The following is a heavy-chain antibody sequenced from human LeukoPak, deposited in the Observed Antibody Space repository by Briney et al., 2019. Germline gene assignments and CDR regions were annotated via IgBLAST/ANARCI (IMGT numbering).Heavy chain of an antibody. Sequence: SVKVSCKASGGTFTSYAISWVRQAPGQGLEWMGGIIPIFGTANYAQKFQGRVTITTDESTSTAYMELRSLRSDDTAVYYCARDHVVRGEWFDPWGQGTLVTVSS. D-gene: IGHD3-10*01. CDR3: ARDHVVRGEWFDP. CDR1: GGTFTSYA. V-gene: IGHV1-69*05. CDR2: IIPIFGTA. J-gene: IGHJ5*02.